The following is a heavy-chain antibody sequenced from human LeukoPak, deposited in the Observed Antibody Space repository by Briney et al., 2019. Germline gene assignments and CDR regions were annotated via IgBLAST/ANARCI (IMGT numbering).Heavy chain of an antibody. D-gene: IGHD3-10*01. J-gene: IGHJ4*02. CDR1: GFTLSYYA. CDR2: LTGSGDTT. CDR3: AKVLKSYWVQDLDY. Sequence: GGCLRLSSAASGFTLSYYAMTWVRLAHGEGLEWVSTLTGSGDTTDYTDSVKGRFTISRDNSKNTLYLQMNNLRADHTAVYYCAKVLKSYWVQDLDYWGQGTLVMVSS. V-gene: IGHV3-23*01.